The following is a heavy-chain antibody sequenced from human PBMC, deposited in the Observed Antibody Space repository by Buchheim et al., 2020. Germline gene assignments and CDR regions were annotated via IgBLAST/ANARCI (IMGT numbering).Heavy chain of an antibody. V-gene: IGHV3-30*18. D-gene: IGHD2-21*01. CDR2: ISYDGSNK. CDR1: GFTFSSYG. Sequence: QVQLVESGGGVVQPGRSLRLSCAASGFTFSSYGMHWVRQAPGKGLEWVAVISYDGSNKYYADSVKGRFTISRDNSKNTLYLQMNSLRAENTAVYYCAKDQGVLWWPYYYYDMDVWGQGTT. CDR3: AKDQGVLWWPYYYYDMDV. J-gene: IGHJ6*02.